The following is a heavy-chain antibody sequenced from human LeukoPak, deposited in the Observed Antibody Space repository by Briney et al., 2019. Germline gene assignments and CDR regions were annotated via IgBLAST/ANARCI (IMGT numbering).Heavy chain of an antibody. V-gene: IGHV3-23*01. J-gene: IGHJ4*02. CDR3: AKTIGPPYYFDY. D-gene: IGHD2/OR15-2a*01. CDR2: ISGSGGTT. CDR1: GFTFNSYA. Sequence: PGGSLRLSCVASGFTFNSYAMNWVRQAPGKGLEWVSGISGSGGTTYYADSVKGRFTISRDNSKNTLYLQMNSLRAEDTAVYYCAKTIGPPYYFDYWGQGTLVTVSS.